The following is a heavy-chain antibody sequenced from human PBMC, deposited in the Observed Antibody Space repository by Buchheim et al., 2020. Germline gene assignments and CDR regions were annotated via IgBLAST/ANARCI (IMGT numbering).Heavy chain of an antibody. D-gene: IGHD5-12*01. CDR2: INPSGGST. CDR1: GYTFTSYY. J-gene: IGHJ6*02. CDR3: ARDGHSGYEYYYYGMDV. Sequence: QVQLVQSGAEVKKPGASVKVSCKASGYTFTSYYMHWVRQAPGQGLEWMGIINPSGGSTSYAQKFQGRVTMTRDTSTRTGYMELSSLRSEDTAVYYCARDGHSGYEYYYYGMDVWGQGTT. V-gene: IGHV1-46*03.